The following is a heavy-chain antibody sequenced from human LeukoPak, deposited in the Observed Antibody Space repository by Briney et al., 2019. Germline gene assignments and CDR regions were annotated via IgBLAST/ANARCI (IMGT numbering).Heavy chain of an antibody. V-gene: IGHV4-59*01. CDR3: ARGGYYGSGNDFRFDS. CDR2: IHYTGST. Sequence: KTSETLSLTCPVSGGSISSYYWSWIRQSPGKGLECIGYIHYTGSTNYNPSLKSRVTISVETSKNQFSLKLKSVTAADTAVYYCARGGYYGSGNDFRFDSWGQGTLVTVSS. J-gene: IGHJ5*01. CDR1: GGSISSYY. D-gene: IGHD3-10*01.